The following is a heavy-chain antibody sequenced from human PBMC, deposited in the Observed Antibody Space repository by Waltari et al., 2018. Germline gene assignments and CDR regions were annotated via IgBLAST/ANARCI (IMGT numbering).Heavy chain of an antibody. V-gene: IGHV3-7*01. J-gene: IGHJ4*02. Sequence: EVQLVESGGGLVQPGGSLRLSCGTSGFTFSDHWMGWVRQAPGKGLEWVAYIKKDGSKKYYADSVKGRFTISRDNAKNSLYLQMNSLRDEDTAVFYCTKGPDYGDRLDYIDYWGQGILVTVSS. CDR2: IKKDGSKK. D-gene: IGHD4-17*01. CDR1: GFTFSDHW. CDR3: TKGPDYGDRLDYIDY.